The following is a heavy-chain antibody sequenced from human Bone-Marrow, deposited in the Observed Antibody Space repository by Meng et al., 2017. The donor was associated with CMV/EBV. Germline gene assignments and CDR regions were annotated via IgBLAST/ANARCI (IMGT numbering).Heavy chain of an antibody. Sequence: GESLKISCAASGFTVSSNYMSWVRQAPGKGLEWVSVIYSGGSTYYVDSVKGRFTISRDNSKNTLYLQMNSLRAEDTAVYYCARGYILTGFDYWGQGTLVTVSS. CDR3: ARGYILTGFDY. CDR2: IYSGGST. V-gene: IGHV3-66*02. CDR1: GFTVSSNY. D-gene: IGHD3-9*01. J-gene: IGHJ4*02.